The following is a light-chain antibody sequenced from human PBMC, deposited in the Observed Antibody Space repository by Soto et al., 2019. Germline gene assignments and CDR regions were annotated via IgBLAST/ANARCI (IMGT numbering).Light chain of an antibody. J-gene: IGKJ2*01. V-gene: IGKV3-20*01. Sequence: EIVLTQSLGTLSLSPGERATLSCRASQSISSDSLAWYQQKPGQGPRLLIYGASSRATGIPDRFSGSGSGTDFTLTISRLEPEDYAVYYCQQYGSSVYTFGQGTKLEIK. CDR1: QSISSDS. CDR3: QQYGSSVYT. CDR2: GAS.